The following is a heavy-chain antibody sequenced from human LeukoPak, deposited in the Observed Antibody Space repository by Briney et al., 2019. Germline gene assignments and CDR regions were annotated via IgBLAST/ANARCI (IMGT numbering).Heavy chain of an antibody. CDR3: AKDAQYYYDSSGYYET. Sequence: GGSLRLSCAASGFTFDDYAMHWVRQAPGKGLEWVSGISWNSGSIGYADSVKGRFTISRDNAKNSLYLQMNSLRAEDTALYYCAKDAQYYYDSSGYYETWGQGTLVTVSS. CDR2: ISWNSGSI. J-gene: IGHJ4*02. D-gene: IGHD3-22*01. V-gene: IGHV3-9*01. CDR1: GFTFDDYA.